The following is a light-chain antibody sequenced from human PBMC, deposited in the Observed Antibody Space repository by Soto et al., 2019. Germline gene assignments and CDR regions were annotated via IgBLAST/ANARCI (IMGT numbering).Light chain of an antibody. J-gene: IGLJ2*01. CDR2: DVS. CDR3: SSYTSSSTLV. CDR1: SSDVGGYNY. Sequence: QSALTQPASVSGSPGQSITISCTGTSSDVGGYNYVSWYQQHPGKAPKLMIYDVSNRPSGVSNRFSGPKSGNTASLTISGLQAEEEADYYCSSYTSSSTLVFGGGTKLTVL. V-gene: IGLV2-14*01.